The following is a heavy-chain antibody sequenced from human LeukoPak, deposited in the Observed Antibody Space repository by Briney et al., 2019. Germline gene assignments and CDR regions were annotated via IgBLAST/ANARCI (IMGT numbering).Heavy chain of an antibody. D-gene: IGHD6-19*01. CDR1: GFTFSSYG. J-gene: IGHJ6*03. V-gene: IGHV3-30*03. CDR2: ISYDGSNK. CDR3: ARVDSGWYPYYYYYMDV. Sequence: GRSLRLSCAASGFTFSSYGMHWVRQAPGKGLEWVAIISYDGSNKYYADSVKGRFTISRDNSKNTLYLQMNSLRAEDTAVYYCARVDSGWYPYYYYYMDVWGKGTTVTVSS.